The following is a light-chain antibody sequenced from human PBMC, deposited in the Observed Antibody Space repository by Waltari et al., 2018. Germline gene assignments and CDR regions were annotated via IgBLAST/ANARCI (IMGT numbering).Light chain of an antibody. V-gene: IGKV3-20*01. Sequence: IVLTQSPGTLSLSHGDRATLSCRASQSVSRTLAWYQQKPGQAPKLLIYGASIRATGIPDRFTGSGSGTDFSLTISSLEPEDFAIYFCQHYVRLPATFGQGTKVEIK. CDR1: QSVSRT. J-gene: IGKJ1*01. CDR3: QHYVRLPAT. CDR2: GAS.